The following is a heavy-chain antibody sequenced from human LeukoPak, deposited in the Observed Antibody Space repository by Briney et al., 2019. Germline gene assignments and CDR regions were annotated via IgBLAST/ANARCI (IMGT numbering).Heavy chain of an antibody. CDR2: ISDSGAST. J-gene: IGHJ4*02. D-gene: IGHD3-10*01. CDR1: GFTFSSYA. Sequence: GGSLRLSCAGSGFTFSSYAMNWVRQAPGKGLGWVSAISDSGASTYYADSVKGRFTISRDNSKNTPYLHMNSLSAGDTAVYYCAKDPNGILWFGDSLGGLDSWGQGTLVTVSS. CDR3: AKDPNGILWFGDSLGGLDS. V-gene: IGHV3-23*01.